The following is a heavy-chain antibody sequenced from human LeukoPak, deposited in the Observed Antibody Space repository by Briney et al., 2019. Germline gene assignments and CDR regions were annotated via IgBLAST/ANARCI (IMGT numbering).Heavy chain of an antibody. V-gene: IGHV5-10-1*01. CDR3: ARGGYCSSSSCRNWFDP. Sequence: GESLKISCKGSGYSFTSYWISWVRQRPGQGLEWMGRINPSDSYTNYSPSFQGHVTISADKSISTAYLQWSSLKASDTAMYYCARGGYCSSSSCRNWFDPWGQGTLVTVSS. D-gene: IGHD2-2*01. CDR1: GYSFTSYW. CDR2: INPSDSYT. J-gene: IGHJ5*02.